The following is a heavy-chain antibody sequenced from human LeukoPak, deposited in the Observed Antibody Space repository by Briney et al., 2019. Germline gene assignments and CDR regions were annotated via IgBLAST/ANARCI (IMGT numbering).Heavy chain of an antibody. D-gene: IGHD3-3*01. J-gene: IGHJ6*02. Sequence: PGGSLRLSCAASGFTFSSYAMSWVRQAPGKGLEWVSAISGSGGSTYYADSVKGRFTISRDNSKNTLYLQMNSLRAEDTAVYYCARGDDFWSGYMVSGYYYGMDVWGQGTTVTVSS. V-gene: IGHV3-23*01. CDR2: ISGSGGST. CDR1: GFTFSSYA. CDR3: ARGDDFWSGYMVSGYYYGMDV.